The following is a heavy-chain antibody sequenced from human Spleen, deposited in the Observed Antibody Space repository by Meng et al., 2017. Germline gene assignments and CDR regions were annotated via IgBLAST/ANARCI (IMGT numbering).Heavy chain of an antibody. D-gene: IGHD1-1*01. Sequence: GESLKISCAVSGFRFSNSAMSWVRQAPEKGLEWVSGISIDGDRVYYTDSVKGRFTISRDNSKNTVYLQMNSLRAEDTAVYFCAKEEVPNDYWGQGTLVTVSS. J-gene: IGHJ4*02. CDR1: GFRFSNSA. CDR3: AKEEVPNDY. CDR2: ISIDGDRV. V-gene: IGHV3-23*01.